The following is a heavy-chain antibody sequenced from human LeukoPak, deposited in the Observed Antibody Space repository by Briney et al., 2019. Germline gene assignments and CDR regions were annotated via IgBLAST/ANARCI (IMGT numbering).Heavy chain of an antibody. J-gene: IGHJ5*02. Sequence: GESLKISCKGSGYSFTSYWIGWVRQMPGKGLEWMGIIYPGDSDTRYSPSFQGQVTISADKSISTAYLQWSSLEASDTAMYYCARQVGKTYYDILTGYSYWFDPWGQGTLVTVSS. CDR1: GYSFTSYW. CDR3: ARQVGKTYYDILTGYSYWFDP. D-gene: IGHD3-9*01. CDR2: IYPGDSDT. V-gene: IGHV5-51*01.